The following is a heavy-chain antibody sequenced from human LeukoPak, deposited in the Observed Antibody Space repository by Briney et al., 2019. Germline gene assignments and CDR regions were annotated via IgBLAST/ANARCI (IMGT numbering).Heavy chain of an antibody. CDR3: ARAGHDYDFWSGYYLSYYYYYMDV. V-gene: IGHV4-34*01. CDR2: INHSGST. D-gene: IGHD3-3*01. CDR1: GGSFNDYY. J-gene: IGHJ6*03. Sequence: SETLSLTCAVYGGSFNDYYWSWIRQPPGKGLEWIGEINHSGSTNYNPSLKSRVTISVDTSKNQVSLGLSSVTAADTAVYYCARAGHDYDFWSGYYLSYYYYYMDVWGKGTTVTVSS.